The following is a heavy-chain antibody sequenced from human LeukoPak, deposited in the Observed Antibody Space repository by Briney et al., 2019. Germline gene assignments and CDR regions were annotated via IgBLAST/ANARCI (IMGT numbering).Heavy chain of an antibody. Sequence: ASMKVSCKASGYTFTGYYIHWLRQAPGQGLEWMGFINPNSGGTNYAQKFQGRVTMTRDTSISTPYMELSSLTSDDTAVYYCARDLEGYHYGSGNYPQWGQGTLITVSS. CDR1: GYTFTGYY. CDR3: ARDLEGYHYGSGNYPQ. V-gene: IGHV1-2*02. CDR2: INPNSGGT. J-gene: IGHJ4*02. D-gene: IGHD3-10*01.